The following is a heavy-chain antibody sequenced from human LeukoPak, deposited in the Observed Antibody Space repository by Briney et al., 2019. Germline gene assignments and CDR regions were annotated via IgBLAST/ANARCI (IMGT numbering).Heavy chain of an antibody. CDR3: ARDVLYCSSSSCYNNWFDP. CDR2: IYHSGST. D-gene: IGHD2-2*02. CDR1: GGSISSGGYS. Sequence: QTSQTLSLTCAVSGGSISSGGYSWSWIRQPPGKGLEWIGYIYHSGSTYYNPSLKSRVTISVDTSKNQFSLKLSSVTAADTAVYYCARDVLYCSSSSCYNNWFDPWGQGTLVTVSS. V-gene: IGHV4-30-2*01. J-gene: IGHJ5*02.